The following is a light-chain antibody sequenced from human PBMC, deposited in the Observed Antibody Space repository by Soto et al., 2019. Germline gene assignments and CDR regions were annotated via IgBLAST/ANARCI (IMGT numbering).Light chain of an antibody. V-gene: IGKV3-11*01. CDR1: QSVSSF. CDR3: QQRGNWWT. J-gene: IGKJ1*01. Sequence: EIEVTQSPATLSLSPGERATLSCRASQSVSSFFAWYQQKPGQSPRLLIYDASNRASGIPARFTSSGSGTDFTLTISSVEPEDSAVYYCQQRGNWWTFGPGTKVDIK. CDR2: DAS.